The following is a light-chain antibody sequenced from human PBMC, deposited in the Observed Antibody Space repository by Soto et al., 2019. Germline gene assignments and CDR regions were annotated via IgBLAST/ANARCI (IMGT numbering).Light chain of an antibody. CDR1: SRDVGAYDY. CDR3: CSYADCSIYF. Sequence: QSALTQPASVSGSPGQSITISCTGTSRDVGAYDYVSWYLQYPDKAPQLLIYYVDHRPSGVSSRFSGSKSGNTASLTISGLQAEDEGEYYCCSYADCSIYFFGTWTKLTVL. J-gene: IGLJ1*01. CDR2: YVD. V-gene: IGLV2-14*03.